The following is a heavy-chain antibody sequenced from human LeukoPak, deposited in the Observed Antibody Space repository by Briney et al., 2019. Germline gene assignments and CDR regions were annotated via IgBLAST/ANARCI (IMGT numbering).Heavy chain of an antibody. CDR1: GFIFSHYG. J-gene: IGHJ5*02. V-gene: IGHV3-23*01. CDR2: IRERGDST. D-gene: IGHD1-26*01. Sequence: GGSLRLSCAASGFIFSHYGRSWVREAPGEGVEGGSSIRERGDSTDYADSVKGRFTISRENGQNRVDRRMHSLRAEDTARYYCTTALSGSDWVADLWGQGTLVTVSS. CDR3: TTALSGSDWVADL.